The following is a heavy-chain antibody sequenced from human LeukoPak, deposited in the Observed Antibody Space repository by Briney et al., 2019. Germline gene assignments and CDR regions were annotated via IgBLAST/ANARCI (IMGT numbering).Heavy chain of an antibody. V-gene: IGHV3-23*01. CDR1: GFTFSTHA. Sequence: PGGSLRLSCAASGFTFSTHAMSWVRQAPGKGLEWVSGISISGEYTYYADSVKGRFAISRDNSKNTLDLQMNSLRAEDTALYYCAISPVGVSRWHLDNWGQGTLVTVSS. D-gene: IGHD1-26*01. CDR3: AISPVGVSRWHLDN. J-gene: IGHJ4*02. CDR2: ISISGEYT.